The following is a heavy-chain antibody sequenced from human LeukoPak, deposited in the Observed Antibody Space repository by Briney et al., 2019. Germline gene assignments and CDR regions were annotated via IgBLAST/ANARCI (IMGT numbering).Heavy chain of an antibody. V-gene: IGHV4-34*01. D-gene: IGHD2-2*02. CDR3: ARGGVVPAAIRSNWFDP. J-gene: IGHJ5*02. Sequence: SETLSLTCAVYGGSFSGYYWSWIRQPPGKGLEWIGEINHSGSTNYNPSLKSRVTISADTSKNQFSLKLSSVTAADTAVYYCARGGVVPAAIRSNWFDPWGQGTLVTVSS. CDR2: INHSGST. CDR1: GGSFSGYY.